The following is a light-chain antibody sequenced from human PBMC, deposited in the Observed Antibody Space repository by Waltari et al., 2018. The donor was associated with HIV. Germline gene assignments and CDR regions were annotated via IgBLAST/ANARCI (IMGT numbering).Light chain of an antibody. CDR2: WAS. CDR1: QSLLYSPNNKNF. J-gene: IGKJ1*01. CDR3: QQYFSTPWT. Sequence: DIVMTQTPDSLIVSPGERASINCRSNQSLLYSPNNKNFVVWYQQKPGQPPKLLIYWASSRESGVPARFSGSGSGTNFTLTISSLQPEDVATYFCQQYFSTPWTFGQGTKV. V-gene: IGKV4-1*01.